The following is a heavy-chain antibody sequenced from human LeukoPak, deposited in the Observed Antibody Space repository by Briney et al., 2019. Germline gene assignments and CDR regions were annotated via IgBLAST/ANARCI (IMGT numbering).Heavy chain of an antibody. D-gene: IGHD1-14*01. CDR1: GGSILSYY. V-gene: IGHV4-59*01. CDR3: ARGQGTFDI. J-gene: IGHJ3*02. Sequence: SETLSLTCTVSGGSILSYYWSWIRQPPGKGLEWIGYIHYSGSTNYNPSLKSRVTISIDTSKSQFSLNLSSVTAADTAVYYCARGQGTFDIWGQGTMVTVS. CDR2: IHYSGST.